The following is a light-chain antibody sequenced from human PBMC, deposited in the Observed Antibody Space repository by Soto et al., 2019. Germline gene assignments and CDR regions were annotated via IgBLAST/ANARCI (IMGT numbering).Light chain of an antibody. Sequence: EIVLTQSPGTLSLSPGERATLSCRASQSVSSSYLAWYQQKPGQAPRLLIYGASSRATGIPDRFSGSGSGTDFTLTISRLEPEDSALYSCQQYGTSPYTFGQGTKLQI. J-gene: IGKJ2*01. V-gene: IGKV3-20*01. CDR2: GAS. CDR1: QSVSSSY. CDR3: QQYGTSPYT.